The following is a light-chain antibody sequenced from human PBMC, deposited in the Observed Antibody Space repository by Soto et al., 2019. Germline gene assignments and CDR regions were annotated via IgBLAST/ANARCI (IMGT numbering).Light chain of an antibody. J-gene: IGLJ1*01. CDR3: SSFTSISTRV. Sequence: QSALTQPASVSGSPGQSITISCTGTNSDVGLYNFLSWYQQHPGKAPKLMIYEVSNRPSGISNRFSGSKSGNTASLTISVLRAEDEADYYCSSFTSISTRVFGTGTKLTVL. CDR2: EVS. V-gene: IGLV2-14*01. CDR1: NSDVGLYNF.